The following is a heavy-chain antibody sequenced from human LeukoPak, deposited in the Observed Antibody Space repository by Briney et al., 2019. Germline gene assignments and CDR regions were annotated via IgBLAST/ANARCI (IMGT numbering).Heavy chain of an antibody. D-gene: IGHD2-2*01. J-gene: IGHJ4*02. Sequence: SETLSLTCTVSGGSISSSSYYWGWIRQPPGKGLEWTGSIYYSGSTYYNPSLKSRVTISVDTSKNQFSLKLSSVTAADTAVYYCARDREYQLPGPIPSESNFDYWGQGTLVTVSS. CDR1: GGSISSSSYY. CDR3: ARDREYQLPGPIPSESNFDY. V-gene: IGHV4-39*07. CDR2: IYYSGST.